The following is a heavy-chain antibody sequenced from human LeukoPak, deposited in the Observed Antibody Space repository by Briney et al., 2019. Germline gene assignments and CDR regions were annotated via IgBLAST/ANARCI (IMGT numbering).Heavy chain of an antibody. CDR3: AKDFDGSTWFGRNYMDV. Sequence: PGGSLRLSCVASGFTFSSYWMRGGRQDPRGGLGWVSRINGDGRNINYADSVRGRFTIPKDNSKNTLYLQMNSLRAEDTAVYYCAKDFDGSTWFGRNYMDVWGKGTTVTDSS. CDR1: GFTFSSYW. CDR2: INGDGRNI. J-gene: IGHJ6*03. V-gene: IGHV3-74*01. D-gene: IGHD6-13*01.